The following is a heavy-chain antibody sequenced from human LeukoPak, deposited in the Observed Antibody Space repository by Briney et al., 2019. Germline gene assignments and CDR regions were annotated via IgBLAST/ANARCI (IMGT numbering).Heavy chain of an antibody. Sequence: PSETLSLTCTVSGGSISTFSWTWIRQPPGKGLEWIGSVQSTSNNYNPAFKSRVAISVDTAKNQFFLRLNSVTSADTAVYYCARDTTVASEMQFWGHGSLVTVSS. CDR3: ARDTTVASEMQF. J-gene: IGHJ4*01. CDR2: VQSTSN. V-gene: IGHV4-59*01. CDR1: GGSISTFS. D-gene: IGHD6-19*01.